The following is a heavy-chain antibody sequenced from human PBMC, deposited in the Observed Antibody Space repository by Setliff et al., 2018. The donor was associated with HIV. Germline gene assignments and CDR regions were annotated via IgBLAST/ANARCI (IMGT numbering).Heavy chain of an antibody. CDR1: GYSISNGSY. V-gene: IGHV4-38-2*02. J-gene: IGHJ6*02. CDR2: FYETGYT. D-gene: IGHD1-26*01. CDR3: ARTWELPPVYGMDV. Sequence: PSETLSLTCNVSGYSISNGSYWGWIRQPPGKGLEWIGSFYETGYTYYNPSLKSRVTISVDTSKNQFSLKLSSVTAADTAVYYCARTWELPPVYGMDVWGQGTTVTVSS.